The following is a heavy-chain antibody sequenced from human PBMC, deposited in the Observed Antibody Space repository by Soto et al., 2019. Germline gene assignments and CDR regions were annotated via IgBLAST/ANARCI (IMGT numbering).Heavy chain of an antibody. Sequence: QVQLVESGGGVVQPGRSLRLSCAASGFTFSSYGMQWVRQAPGKGLEWVAVISYDGSNKYYADSVKGRFTISRDNSKNTLYLQMNSLRAEDTAVYYCAKDHLSYSNYDTPFDYWGQGTLVTVSS. D-gene: IGHD4-4*01. CDR3: AKDHLSYSNYDTPFDY. J-gene: IGHJ4*02. CDR2: ISYDGSNK. CDR1: GFTFSSYG. V-gene: IGHV3-30*18.